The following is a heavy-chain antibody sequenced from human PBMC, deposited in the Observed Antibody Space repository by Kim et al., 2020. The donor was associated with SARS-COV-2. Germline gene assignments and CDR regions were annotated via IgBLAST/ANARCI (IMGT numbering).Heavy chain of an antibody. CDR2: INHSGST. J-gene: IGHJ4*02. Sequence: SETLSLTCAVYGGSFSGYYWSWIRQPPGKGLEWIGEINHSGSTNYNPSLKSRVTISVDTSKNQFSLKLSSVTAADTAVYYCARSSGKAAVDYWGQGTLVTVSS. CDR1: GGSFSGYY. CDR3: ARSSGKAAVDY. V-gene: IGHV4-34*01. D-gene: IGHD3-10*01.